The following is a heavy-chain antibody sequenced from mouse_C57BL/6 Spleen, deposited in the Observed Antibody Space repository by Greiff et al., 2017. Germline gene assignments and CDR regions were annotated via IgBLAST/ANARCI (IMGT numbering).Heavy chain of an antibody. V-gene: IGHV1-9*01. CDR3: AKFCTTVVARNYVAY. Sequence: VQLQESGAELMKPGASVKLSCKATGYTFTGYWIEWVKQRPGHGLEWIGEILPGIGSTNYNEKFKGKATFTADTSSNTAYMQLSSLTTEESAIYYGAKFCTTVVARNYVAYWGQGTTLTVSS. D-gene: IGHD1-1*01. CDR1: GYTFTGYW. CDR2: ILPGIGST. J-gene: IGHJ2*01.